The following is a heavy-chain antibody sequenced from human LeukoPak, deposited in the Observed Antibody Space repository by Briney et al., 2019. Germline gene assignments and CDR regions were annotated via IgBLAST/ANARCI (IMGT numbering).Heavy chain of an antibody. D-gene: IGHD2-8*01. CDR1: GGSISSGGYY. CDR3: ARGRLRPIVLMVYAINIGFDY. Sequence: PSETLSLTCTVSGGSISSGGYYWSWIRQHPGKGLEWIGYIYYNGSTYYNPSLKSRVTISVDTSKNQFSLKLSSVTAADTAVYYCARGRLRPIVLMVYAINIGFDYWGQGTLVTVSS. V-gene: IGHV4-31*03. CDR2: IYYNGST. J-gene: IGHJ4*02.